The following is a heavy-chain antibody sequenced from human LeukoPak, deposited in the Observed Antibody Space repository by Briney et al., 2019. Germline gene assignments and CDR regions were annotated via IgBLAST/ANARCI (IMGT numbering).Heavy chain of an antibody. J-gene: IGHJ4*02. CDR1: GGSISSSSYY. V-gene: IGHV4-39*07. CDR3: ARGFQDIVVVPAAMGYDY. D-gene: IGHD2-2*01. CDR2: INHSGST. Sequence: SETLSLTCTVSGGSISSSSYYWGWIRQPPGKGLEWIGEINHSGSTNYNPSLKSRVTISVDTSKNQFSLKLSSVTAADTAVYYCARGFQDIVVVPAAMGYDYWGQGTLVTVSS.